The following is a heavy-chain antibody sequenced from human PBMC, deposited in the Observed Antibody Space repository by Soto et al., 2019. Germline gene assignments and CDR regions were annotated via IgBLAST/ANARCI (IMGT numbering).Heavy chain of an antibody. CDR1: GFSFSNAW. J-gene: IGHJ4*02. Sequence: EVQLVESGGGLVKPGGSPRLSCAASGFSFSNAWMNWVRQAPGTGLEWVGRIKSKADGGATDYAAPVKGRFTISRDDSENMLYLQMNSLKTEDTAVYYCATERGIVSGAIDYWGQGTLVTVSS. CDR3: ATERGIVSGAIDY. V-gene: IGHV3-15*07. CDR2: IKSKADGGAT. D-gene: IGHD3-10*01.